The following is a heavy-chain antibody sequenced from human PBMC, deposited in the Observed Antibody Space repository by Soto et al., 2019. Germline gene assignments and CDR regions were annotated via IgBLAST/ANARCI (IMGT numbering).Heavy chain of an antibody. Sequence: QVQLVESGGGVVQPGRSVRLSCAASGFIFSSYGMHWVRQARGKGLEWVAVIWYDGSNENYVDSVRGRFTISRDNSKNTLFLQMNSLRVEDTALYYCAREVYGDYGDAFDLWGQGTMVTVSS. V-gene: IGHV3-33*01. CDR2: IWYDGSNE. J-gene: IGHJ3*01. CDR3: AREVYGDYGDAFDL. CDR1: GFIFSSYG. D-gene: IGHD4-17*01.